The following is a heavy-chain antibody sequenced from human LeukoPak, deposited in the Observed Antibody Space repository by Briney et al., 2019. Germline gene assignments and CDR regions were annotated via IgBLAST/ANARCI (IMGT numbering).Heavy chain of an antibody. V-gene: IGHV5-51*01. J-gene: IGHJ3*02. CDR2: IYSGDSET. CDR1: GYIFTTYW. Sequence: GESLKISCRASGYIFTTYWIGWARQMPGKGLEGMGIIYSGDSETRYSPSFQGQVTISVDKSISTAYLQWSSLKASDTAMYYCATTLYSGIYGDALDIWGQGTMVTVSS. CDR3: ATTLYSGIYGDALDI. D-gene: IGHD1-26*01.